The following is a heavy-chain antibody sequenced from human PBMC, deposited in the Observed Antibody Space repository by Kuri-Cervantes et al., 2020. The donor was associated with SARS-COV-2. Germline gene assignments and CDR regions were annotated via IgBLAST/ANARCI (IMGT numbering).Heavy chain of an antibody. CDR2: IDSDGSDT. Sequence: GESLKISCAASGFTFSSYWMHWVRQAPGKGLVWVSRIDSDGSDTRYAGLVKGRFTISRDNAKNTLYLQMNSLRAEDTAVYYCVRDGDHWNFDYWGQGTLVTVSS. CDR1: GFTFSSYW. D-gene: IGHD1-1*01. J-gene: IGHJ4*02. CDR3: VRDGDHWNFDY. V-gene: IGHV3-74*01.